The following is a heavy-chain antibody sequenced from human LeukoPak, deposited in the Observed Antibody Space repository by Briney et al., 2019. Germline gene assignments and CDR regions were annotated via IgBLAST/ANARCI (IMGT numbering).Heavy chain of an antibody. Sequence: PGGSLRLSCAASGFTFNDYTVHWVRQRPGKGLEWVSLVTWDGSATSYADSVKGRFTISRDNAKNSLYLQMNSLRAEDTAVYYCARDSSSWYWAFDIWGQGTMVTVSS. D-gene: IGHD6-13*01. CDR2: VTWDGSAT. V-gene: IGHV3-43*01. CDR1: GFTFNDYT. J-gene: IGHJ3*02. CDR3: ARDSSSWYWAFDI.